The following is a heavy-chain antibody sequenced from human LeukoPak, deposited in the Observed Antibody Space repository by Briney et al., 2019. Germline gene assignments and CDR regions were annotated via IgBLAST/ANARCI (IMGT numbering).Heavy chain of an antibody. Sequence: GGSLRLSCAASGFTFSTYAMHWVRQAPGKGLECVSFIRYDGGNKYYADSVKGRFTTSRDNSKNTLYLQMNSLRAEDTAVYYCARQGNRGNYYTSFDSWGQGTLVTVSS. CDR1: GFTFSTYA. J-gene: IGHJ4*02. CDR3: ARQGNRGNYYTSFDS. V-gene: IGHV3-30*02. D-gene: IGHD1-26*01. CDR2: IRYDGGNK.